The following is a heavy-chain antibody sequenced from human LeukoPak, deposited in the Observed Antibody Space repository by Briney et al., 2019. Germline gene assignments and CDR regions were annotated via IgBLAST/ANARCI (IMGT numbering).Heavy chain of an antibody. CDR3: VRWGTGKILDY. CDR2: IWYDGSNK. CDR1: GFTFSSHG. V-gene: IGHV3-33*01. J-gene: IGHJ4*02. Sequence: AGGSLRLSCAASGFTFSSHGMHGVRQSPGKGLEWVAVIWYDGSNKYYADSVKGRFTISRDNFKNTLYLQMDSLRVEDTAVCYCVRWGTGKILDYWGQGILVTVSS. D-gene: IGHD3-16*01.